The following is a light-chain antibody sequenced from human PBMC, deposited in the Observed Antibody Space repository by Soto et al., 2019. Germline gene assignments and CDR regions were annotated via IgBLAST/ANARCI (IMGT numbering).Light chain of an antibody. J-gene: IGLJ1*01. Sequence: QSVLTQPASVSGSPGQSITISCTGISSDVGGYNYVSWYQQHPVKAPKLLIYDVTNRPSGVSDRFSGSKSGNTASLTISGLQAEDEADYYCSSYTGSSTPYVFGTGTQLTVL. CDR2: DVT. CDR3: SSYTGSSTPYV. V-gene: IGLV2-14*01. CDR1: SSDVGGYNY.